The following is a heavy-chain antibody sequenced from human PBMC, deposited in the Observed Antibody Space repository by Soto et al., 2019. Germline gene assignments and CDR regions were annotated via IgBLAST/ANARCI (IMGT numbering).Heavy chain of an antibody. D-gene: IGHD6-19*01. CDR3: ARGGVRALAGKGRDYYYGMDV. J-gene: IGHJ6*02. V-gene: IGHV1-18*01. Sequence: QVQLVQSGAEVKKPGASVKVSCKASGYTFTSYGISWVRQAPGQGLEWMGWISAYNGNTNYAQKIQGRVTMTKDKSTSTGYMELRSLRSDDTAVYYCARGGVRALAGKGRDYYYGMDVWGQGTTVTVSS. CDR1: GYTFTSYG. CDR2: ISAYNGNT.